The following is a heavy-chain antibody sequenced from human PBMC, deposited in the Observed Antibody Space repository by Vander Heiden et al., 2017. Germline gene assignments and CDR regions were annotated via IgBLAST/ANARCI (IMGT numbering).Heavy chain of an antibody. D-gene: IGHD2-2*01. J-gene: IGHJ5*02. CDR1: GCTFDAYG. CDR3: ARDFFQLPSP. CDR2: INWNGGST. Sequence: EVQLVESGGGVVRPGGSLRISGAASGCTFDAYGLSWVRQAPGKGLGWVSGINWNGGSTGYADSVKGRFTISRDNAKNSLYLQMNSLRAEDTAFYYCARDFFQLPSPWGQGTLVTVSS. V-gene: IGHV3-20*04.